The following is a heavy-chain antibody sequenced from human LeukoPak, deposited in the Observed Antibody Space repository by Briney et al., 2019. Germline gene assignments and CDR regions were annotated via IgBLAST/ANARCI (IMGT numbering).Heavy chain of an antibody. J-gene: IGHJ4*02. CDR3: ARDLSGSGINHY. CDR1: GFTVSSNY. CDR2: IYSGGST. D-gene: IGHD3-10*01. V-gene: IGHV3-53*01. Sequence: PGGPLRLSCAASGFTVSSNYMSWVRQAPGKGLEWVSVIYSGGSTYYADSVKGRFTISRDNSKNTLYLQMNSLRAEDTAVYYCARDLSGSGINHYWGQGTLVTVSS.